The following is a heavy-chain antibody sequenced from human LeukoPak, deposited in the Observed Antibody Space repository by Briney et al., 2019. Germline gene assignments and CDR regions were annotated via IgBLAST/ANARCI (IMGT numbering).Heavy chain of an antibody. Sequence: ASVKVSCKASGYTFTGYYMHWVRQAPGQGLEWMGWISAYNGNTNYAQKLQGRVTMTTDTSTSTAYMELRSLRSDDTAVYYCARVRIYYYYYYMDVWGKGTTVTVSS. CDR3: ARVRIYYYYYYMDV. CDR1: GYTFTGYY. CDR2: ISAYNGNT. V-gene: IGHV1-18*04. J-gene: IGHJ6*03.